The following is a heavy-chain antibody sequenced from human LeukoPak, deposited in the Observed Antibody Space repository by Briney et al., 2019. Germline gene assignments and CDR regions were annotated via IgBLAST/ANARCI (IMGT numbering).Heavy chain of an antibody. CDR3: ANQPMPYSSGCDY. D-gene: IGHD6-19*01. CDR2: IRSKANSYAT. V-gene: IGHV3-73*01. J-gene: IGHJ4*02. Sequence: GGSLRLSCAASGFTFSGSAMHWVRQASGKGLEWVGRIRSKANSYATAYAASVKGRFTISRDDSKNTAYLQMNSLRAEDTAVYYCANQPMPYSSGCDYWGQGTLVTVSS. CDR1: GFTFSGSA.